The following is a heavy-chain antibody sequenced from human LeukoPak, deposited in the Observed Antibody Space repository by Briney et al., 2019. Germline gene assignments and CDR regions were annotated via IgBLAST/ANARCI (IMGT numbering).Heavy chain of an antibody. CDR3: ARTNAFDI. V-gene: IGHV4-59*08. J-gene: IGHJ3*02. Sequence: SETLSLTCTVADGSISNYHWSWIRQPPGKGLEWIGCIFYSGSTYYNPSLKSRVTISVDTSKNQFSLRLSSVTAADTAVYYCARTNAFDIWGQGTMVTVSS. CDR1: DGSISNYH. CDR2: IFYSGST.